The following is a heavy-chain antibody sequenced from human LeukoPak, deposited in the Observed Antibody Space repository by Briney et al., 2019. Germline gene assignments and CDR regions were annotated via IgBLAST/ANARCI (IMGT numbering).Heavy chain of an antibody. D-gene: IGHD3-10*01. Sequence: SETLSLTCTVSGGSISSSSYYWGWIRQPPGKGLEWIGSIYYSGSTYYNPSLKSRVTISVDTSKNQFSLKLSSVTAADTAVYYCARGDTMVRGALFDYWGQGTLVTVSS. CDR3: ARGDTMVRGALFDY. V-gene: IGHV4-39*07. CDR1: GGSISSSSYY. J-gene: IGHJ4*02. CDR2: IYYSGST.